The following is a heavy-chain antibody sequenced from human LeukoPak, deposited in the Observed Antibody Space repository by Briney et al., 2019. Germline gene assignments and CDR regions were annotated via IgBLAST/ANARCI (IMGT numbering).Heavy chain of an antibody. CDR3: ARQTGSGLFILP. Sequence: PSETLSLTCTVSGVSISSSNFNWGWIRQPPGKGLEWIGSIYYSGNTYYNASLQSQVSISIDASKNKFSLRHTSVTAADTAVYYCARQTGSGLFILPGGQGTLVTVSS. CDR2: IYYSGNT. CDR1: GVSISSSNFN. D-gene: IGHD3/OR15-3a*01. J-gene: IGHJ5*02. V-gene: IGHV4-39*01.